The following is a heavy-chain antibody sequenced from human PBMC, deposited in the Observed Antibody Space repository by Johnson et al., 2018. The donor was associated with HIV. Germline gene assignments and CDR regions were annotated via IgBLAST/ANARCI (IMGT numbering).Heavy chain of an antibody. J-gene: IGHJ3*02. CDR3: ARIGLPYYYGSGSYSHDAFDI. V-gene: IGHV3-30*04. CDR2: ISYDGSNK. CDR1: GFTFSSYA. Sequence: QVTLVESGGGVVQPGRSLRLSCAASGFTFSSYAMHWVRQAPGKGLEWVAVISYDGSNKYFADSVKGRFTISRDNSKNTLYLQMSSLRAEDTAVYYCARIGLPYYYGSGSYSHDAFDIWGQGTMVTVSS. D-gene: IGHD3-10*01.